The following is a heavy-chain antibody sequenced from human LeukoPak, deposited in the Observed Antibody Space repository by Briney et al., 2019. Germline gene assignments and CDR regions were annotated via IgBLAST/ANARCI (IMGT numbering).Heavy chain of an antibody. V-gene: IGHV3-21*01. CDR2: ISSSSSYI. D-gene: IGHD6-25*01. J-gene: IGHJ4*02. CDR3: ARARAAMAVPWNY. Sequence: PGGPLRLSCAASGFTFSSYSMNWVRQAPGKGLEWVSSISSSSSYIYYADSVKGRFTISRDNAKNSLYLQMNSLRAEDTAVYYCARARAAMAVPWNYWGQGTLVTVSS. CDR1: GFTFSSYS.